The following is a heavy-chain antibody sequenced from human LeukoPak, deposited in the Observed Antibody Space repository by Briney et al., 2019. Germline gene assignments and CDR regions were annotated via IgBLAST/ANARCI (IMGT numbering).Heavy chain of an antibody. Sequence: ASVKVSCKASGFTFTGYYMHWVRQAPGQGLEWMGWINPRSGDTNYAQKFLGRVTMTRDTSISTAYMELSRLRSDDTAVYYCARGKHYGDFDYWGQGTLVTVS. CDR1: GFTFTGYY. CDR3: ARGKHYGDFDY. J-gene: IGHJ4*02. V-gene: IGHV1-2*02. CDR2: INPRSGDT. D-gene: IGHD4-17*01.